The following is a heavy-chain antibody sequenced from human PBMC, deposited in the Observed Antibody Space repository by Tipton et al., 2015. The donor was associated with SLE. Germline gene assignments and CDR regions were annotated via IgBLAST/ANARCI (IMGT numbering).Heavy chain of an antibody. CDR3: AREWYSSGWPEGAFDI. D-gene: IGHD6-19*01. CDR2: IYTSGST. CDR1: GGSISSYY. V-gene: IGHV4-4*07. Sequence: TLSLTCTVSGGSISSYYWSWIRQPAGKGLEWIGRIYTSGSTNYNPSLKSRVTMSVDTSKNQFSLKLSSVTAADTAVYYCAREWYSSGWPEGAFDIWGQGTMVTVSS. J-gene: IGHJ3*02.